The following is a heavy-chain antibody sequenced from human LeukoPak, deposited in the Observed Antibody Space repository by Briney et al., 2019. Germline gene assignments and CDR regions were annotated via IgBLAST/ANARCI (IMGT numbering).Heavy chain of an antibody. Sequence: SETLSLTCAVYGGSFSGYYWSWIRQPPGKGLEWIAEINHSGSTNYNPSLKSRVTISVDTSKNQFSLKLSSVTAADTAVYYCARGGYDFWSGYYRTYYYYYMDVWGKGTTVTVSS. CDR1: GGSFSGYY. D-gene: IGHD3-3*01. J-gene: IGHJ6*03. CDR3: ARGGYDFWSGYYRTYYYYYMDV. V-gene: IGHV4-34*01. CDR2: INHSGST.